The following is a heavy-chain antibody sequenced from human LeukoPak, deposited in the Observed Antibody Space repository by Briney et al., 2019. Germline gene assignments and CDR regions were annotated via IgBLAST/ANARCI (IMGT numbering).Heavy chain of an antibody. V-gene: IGHV3-21*01. D-gene: IGHD3-10*02. Sequence: GGSLRLSCATSGFSFSSYAMSWVRQAPGKGLEWVSFISSSSSYIYYADSVKGRFTISRDNAKNSLYLQMNSLRAEDTAVYYCARGTMFPYYFDYWGQGTLVTVSS. J-gene: IGHJ4*02. CDR3: ARGTMFPYYFDY. CDR1: GFSFSSYA. CDR2: ISSSSSYI.